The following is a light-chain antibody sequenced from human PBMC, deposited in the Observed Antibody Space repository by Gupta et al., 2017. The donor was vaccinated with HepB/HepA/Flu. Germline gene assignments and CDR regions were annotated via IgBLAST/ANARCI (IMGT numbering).Light chain of an antibody. V-gene: IGKV1-39*01. CDR3: QQRYNTPYT. CDR1: QNIDIF. J-gene: IGKJ2*01. CDR2: AAS. Sequence: DIQMTPFPSSLSASVGERVTITCRASQNIDIFLAWYKQKPGKAPDLLIYAASTWKNGVPSRFSGSGSGTDFTLTISGRQPEDFATYYCQQRYNTPYTFGQGTKVEIK.